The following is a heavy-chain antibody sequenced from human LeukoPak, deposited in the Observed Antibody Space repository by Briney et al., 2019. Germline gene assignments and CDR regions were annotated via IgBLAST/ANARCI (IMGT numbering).Heavy chain of an antibody. D-gene: IGHD4-17*01. J-gene: IGHJ4*02. CDR2: ISSSGEFT. Sequence: PGGSLRLSCAASGFAFSTYAMSWVRQAPGKGLQWVSSISSSGEFTYYVDSVKGRFTISRDNTKNTLYLQMSSLTAEDTAVYYCAKGDDYGDYGGPFDYWGQGTLVTVSS. CDR3: AKGDDYGDYGGPFDY. CDR1: GFAFSTYA. V-gene: IGHV3-23*01.